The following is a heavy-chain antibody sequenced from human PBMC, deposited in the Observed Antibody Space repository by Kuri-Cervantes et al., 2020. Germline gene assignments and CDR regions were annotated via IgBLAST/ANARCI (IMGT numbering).Heavy chain of an antibody. D-gene: IGHD3-10*01. CDR2: INPNSGGT. CDR3: AREPTPYYFGSVPSYFDH. J-gene: IGHJ4*02. V-gene: IGHV1-2*02. CDR1: GYTFTGYY. Sequence: ASVKVSCKASGYTFTGYYMHWVRQAPGQGLEWMGWINPNSGGTNYAQKFQGRVTMTRNTSISTAYMELSSLRSEDTAVYYCAREPTPYYFGSVPSYFDHWGQGTLVTVSS.